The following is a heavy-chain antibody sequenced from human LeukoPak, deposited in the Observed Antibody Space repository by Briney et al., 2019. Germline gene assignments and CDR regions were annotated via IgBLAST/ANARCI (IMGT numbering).Heavy chain of an antibody. J-gene: IGHJ6*02. Sequence: PGGSLRLSCAASGFTFSSYAMHWVRQAPGKGLEWVAFISYDGSNKYYADSVKGRFTISRDNSRNTLYLQMNSLRAEDTAVYYCARETSGNKDLVVVPTTIRYGMDVWGQGTTVSVSS. CDR1: GFTFSSYA. D-gene: IGHD2-2*01. CDR2: ISYDGSNK. V-gene: IGHV3-30-3*01. CDR3: ARETSGNKDLVVVPTTIRYGMDV.